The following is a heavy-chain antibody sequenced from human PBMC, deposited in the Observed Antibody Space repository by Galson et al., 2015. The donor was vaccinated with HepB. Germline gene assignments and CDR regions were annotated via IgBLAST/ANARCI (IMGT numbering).Heavy chain of an antibody. CDR3: TRVQYSSSWYDYYFDY. Sequence: SLRLSCAASGFTFGDYAMSWFRQAPGKGLEWVGFIRSKAYGGTTEYAASVKGRFTISRDDSKSIAYLQMNSLKTEDTAVYYCTRVQYSSSWYDYYFDYWGQGTLVTVSS. CDR2: IRSKAYGGTT. J-gene: IGHJ4*02. V-gene: IGHV3-49*03. CDR1: GFTFGDYA. D-gene: IGHD6-13*01.